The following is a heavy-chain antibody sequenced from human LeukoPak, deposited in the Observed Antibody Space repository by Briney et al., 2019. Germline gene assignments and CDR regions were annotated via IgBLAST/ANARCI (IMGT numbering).Heavy chain of an antibody. D-gene: IGHD6-19*01. J-gene: IGHJ4*02. CDR2: TYYRSKWYN. CDR1: GDSVSSNSAA. Sequence: SQTLSLTCAISGDSVSSNSAAWNWIRQSPSRGLEWLGRTYYRSKWYNDFAVSVKSRITINPDTSKNRFSLQLNSVTPEDTAVYYCARAIGQWLAEGIIDYWGQGTLVTVSS. V-gene: IGHV6-1*01. CDR3: ARAIGQWLAEGIIDY.